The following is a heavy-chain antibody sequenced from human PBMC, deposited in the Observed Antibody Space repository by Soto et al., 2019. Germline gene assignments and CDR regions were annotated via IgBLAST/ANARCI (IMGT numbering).Heavy chain of an antibody. CDR1: GDSISSGYF. J-gene: IGHJ4*02. V-gene: IGHV4-30-4*01. CDR2: TYNSGTT. D-gene: IGHD3-3*01. CDR3: ARGPSADKIDY. Sequence: QVQLQESGPGLVEPSQTLSLTCTVSGDSISSGYFWSWIRQSPGKGLEWIGHTYNSGTTYNNPSLRRRGTISIATSRNQFSLRLTSVTAADTAVYYCARGPSADKIDYWGQGTLVTVSS.